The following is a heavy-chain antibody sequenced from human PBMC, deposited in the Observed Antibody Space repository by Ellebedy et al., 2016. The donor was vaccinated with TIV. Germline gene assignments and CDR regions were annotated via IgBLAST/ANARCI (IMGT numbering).Heavy chain of an antibody. V-gene: IGHV4-34*01. CDR3: ARNSGGEFTTSSPFDS. CDR1: GGSFSGYF. J-gene: IGHJ4*02. CDR2: VNYSGST. D-gene: IGHD3-16*01. Sequence: MPSETLSLTCGVYGGSFSGYFWSWIRQPPGKGLEWIGEVNYSGSTNYNPSLKNRVTISVDTSKNQFSLQLNSVTAADTAVYFCARNSGGEFTTSSPFDSWGQGTLVTVSS.